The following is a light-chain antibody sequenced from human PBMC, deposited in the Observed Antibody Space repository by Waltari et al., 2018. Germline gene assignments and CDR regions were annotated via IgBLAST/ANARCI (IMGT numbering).Light chain of an antibody. Sequence: QSALTQPPSASGSPGQSVTIPCTGTSSDAGGFTNVSWYQQHPGKAPKLMIFEVSKRPSGVPDRFSGSKSGNTASLTVSGLQAEDEADYYCCSYAFSSNWVFGGGTKLTVL. J-gene: IGLJ3*02. CDR3: CSYAFSSNWV. CDR1: SSDAGGFTN. CDR2: EVS. V-gene: IGLV2-8*01.